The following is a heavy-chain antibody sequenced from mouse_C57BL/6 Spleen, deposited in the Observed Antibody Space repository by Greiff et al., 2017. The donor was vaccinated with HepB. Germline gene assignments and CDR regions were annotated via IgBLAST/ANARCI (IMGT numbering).Heavy chain of an antibody. CDR2: SYPGDGDT. Sequence: VQLQQSGPELVKPGASVKISCKASGYAFSSSWMNWVKQRPGKGLEWIGRSYPGDGDTNYNGKFKGKATLTADKSSSTAYMQLSSLTSEDSSFYFCARSNYGSPFAYWGQGTLVTVSA. CDR3: ARSNYGSPFAY. D-gene: IGHD1-1*01. CDR1: GYAFSSSW. J-gene: IGHJ3*01. V-gene: IGHV1-82*01.